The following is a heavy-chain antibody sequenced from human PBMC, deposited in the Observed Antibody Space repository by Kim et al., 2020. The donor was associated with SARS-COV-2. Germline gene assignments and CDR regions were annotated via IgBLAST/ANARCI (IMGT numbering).Heavy chain of an antibody. CDR3: ARDYGASVNYFDP. J-gene: IGHJ5*02. V-gene: IGHV3-74*01. Sequence: YADSVKGRFTISRDNAKNTVYLQMNSLRAEDTAVYYCARDYGASVNYFDPWGQGTLVTVSS. D-gene: IGHD4-17*01.